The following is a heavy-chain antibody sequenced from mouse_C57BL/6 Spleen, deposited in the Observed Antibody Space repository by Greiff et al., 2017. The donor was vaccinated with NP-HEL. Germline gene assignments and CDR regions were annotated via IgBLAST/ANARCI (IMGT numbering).Heavy chain of an antibody. V-gene: IGHV3-6*01. CDR3: AGDTPFAY. J-gene: IGHJ3*01. Sequence: DVQLQESGPGLVKPSQSLSLTCSVTGYSITSGYYWNWIRQFPGNKLEWMGYISYDGSNNYNPSLKNRISITRDTSKNQFFLKLNSVTTEDTATYYCAGDTPFAYWGQGTLVTVSA. CDR2: ISYDGSN. CDR1: GYSITSGYY.